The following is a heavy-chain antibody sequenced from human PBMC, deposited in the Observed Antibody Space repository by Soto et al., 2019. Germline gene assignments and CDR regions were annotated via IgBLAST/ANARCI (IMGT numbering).Heavy chain of an antibody. Sequence: QVQLVRSGAEVKKPESSVKVSCKAPGGTFSTYAISWVRQAPGQGLEWMGGIIPMFGTANYAQRFQDRVTITADESTNTVSMELSSLRSEDTAVYFCASGIQLWLRRINNGYSGWGQGTLVTVSS. D-gene: IGHD5-18*01. CDR3: ASGIQLWLRRINNGYSG. J-gene: IGHJ4*02. CDR2: IIPMFGTA. V-gene: IGHV1-69*12. CDR1: GGTFSTYA.